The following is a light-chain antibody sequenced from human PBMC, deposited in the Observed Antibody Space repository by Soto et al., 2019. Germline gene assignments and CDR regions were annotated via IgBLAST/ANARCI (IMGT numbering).Light chain of an antibody. V-gene: IGKV3-20*01. Sequence: EIVLTQSPGTLSLSPGERATLSCRASQSVSSSYLAWYQQKPGQAPRLLIYGASSRATGIPDRFSGSGSGTDVTLTIRRLEPEDCAVYYCQQYGSSRTFGQGPKVEI. CDR3: QQYGSSRT. CDR2: GAS. J-gene: IGKJ1*01. CDR1: QSVSSSY.